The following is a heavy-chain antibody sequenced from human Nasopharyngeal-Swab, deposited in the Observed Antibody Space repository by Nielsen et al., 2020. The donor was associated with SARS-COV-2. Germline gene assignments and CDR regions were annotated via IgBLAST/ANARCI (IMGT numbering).Heavy chain of an antibody. Sequence: GGSLRLSCAASGFTFSSYAMSWVRQAPGKGLEWVSAISGSGGSTYYADSVKGRFTISRDNSKNTLYLQMNSLRAEDTAVYYCAKMRPPKITMVRGGVYFDYWGQGTLVTVSS. D-gene: IGHD3-10*01. CDR3: AKMRPPKITMVRGGVYFDY. V-gene: IGHV3-23*01. J-gene: IGHJ4*02. CDR1: GFTFSSYA. CDR2: ISGSGGST.